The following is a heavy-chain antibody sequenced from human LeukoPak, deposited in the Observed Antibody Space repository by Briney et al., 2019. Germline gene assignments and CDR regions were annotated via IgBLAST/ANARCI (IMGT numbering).Heavy chain of an antibody. Sequence: PGGSLRLSCAASGFTFSSYSMNWVRQAPGKGLEWVSSISSSSSYIYYADSVKGRFTIFRDNAKNSLYLQMNSLRAEDTAVYYCARDGGQYSSSWKENWFDPWGQGTLVTVSS. V-gene: IGHV3-21*01. J-gene: IGHJ5*02. CDR3: ARDGGQYSSSWKENWFDP. CDR1: GFTFSSYS. CDR2: ISSSSSYI. D-gene: IGHD6-13*01.